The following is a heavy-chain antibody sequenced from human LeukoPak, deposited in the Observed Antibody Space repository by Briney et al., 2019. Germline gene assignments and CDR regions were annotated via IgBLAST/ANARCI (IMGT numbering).Heavy chain of an antibody. V-gene: IGHV4-59*01. D-gene: IGHD2-15*01. J-gene: IGHJ2*01. CDR1: IGPMSGDY. CDR2: IYYTGST. CDR3: ARGYCSGGSCYYFNL. Sequence: SETLSLTCSVSIGPMSGDYWNWIRQPPGKGLEWIGFIYYTGSTNYNSSLESRVTISLDMSQNQSSLRVNSVTAAATAVYYCARGYCSGGSCYYFNLWGRGTLVTVSS.